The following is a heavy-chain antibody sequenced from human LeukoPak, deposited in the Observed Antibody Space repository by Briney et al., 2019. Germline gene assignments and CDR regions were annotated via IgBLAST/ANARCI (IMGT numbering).Heavy chain of an antibody. CDR1: GYTFTSYG. J-gene: IGHJ5*02. D-gene: IGHD2-15*01. Sequence: GASVKVSCKASGYTFTSYGISWVRQAPGQGLEWMGWISAYNGNTNYAQKLQGRVTMTTDTSTSTAYMELRSLRSDVTAVYYCARDRVYCSGGSCLNWFDPWGQGTLVTVSS. V-gene: IGHV1-18*04. CDR3: ARDRVYCSGGSCLNWFDP. CDR2: ISAYNGNT.